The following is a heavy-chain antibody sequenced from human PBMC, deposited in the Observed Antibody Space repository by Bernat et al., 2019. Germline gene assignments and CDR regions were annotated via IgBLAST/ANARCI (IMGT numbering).Heavy chain of an antibody. J-gene: IGHJ6*02. CDR3: ARHIQLVRRSYYYSGMDV. CDR1: GFTFSSYA. V-gene: IGHV3-23*01. CDR2: ISGSGGST. Sequence: EVQLLESGGGLVQPGGSLRLSCAASGFTFSSYAMSWVHQAPGKGLEWVSAISGSGGSTYYADSVKGRFTISRDNSKNTRYLQMNSLSAEDAAVYCWARHIQLVRRSYYYSGMDVWGHGTTVTVSS. D-gene: IGHD6-6*01.